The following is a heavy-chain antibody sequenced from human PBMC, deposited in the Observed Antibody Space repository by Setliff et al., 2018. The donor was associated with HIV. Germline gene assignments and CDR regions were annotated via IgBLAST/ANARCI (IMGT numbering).Heavy chain of an antibody. CDR3: ATSLITVPPDAFDI. CDR2: IYHNGNT. D-gene: IGHD4-4*01. CDR1: GVTFSSNNYY. V-gene: IGHV4-39*07. J-gene: IGHJ3*02. Sequence: SETLSLTCAVSGVTFSSNNYYWGWIRQPPGMGLEWIASIYHNGNTYYNPSLKSRVTMSVDTSKNQFSLKLSSVTAADTAVYYCATSLITVPPDAFDIWGQGTMVTVSS.